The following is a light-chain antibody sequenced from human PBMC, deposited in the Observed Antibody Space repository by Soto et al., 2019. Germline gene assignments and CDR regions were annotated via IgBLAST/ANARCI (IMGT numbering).Light chain of an antibody. CDR2: AAS. CDR3: LQDHDYPWT. V-gene: IGKV1-39*01. Sequence: DIQMPQSPSSLSASVEDRVIITCRASQSISNHLNWYQQKPGKAPKLLIYAASSLQSGVPSRFSGSGSGTDFTLTISSLQPEDFATYYCLQDHDYPWTFGQGTKVDI. J-gene: IGKJ1*01. CDR1: QSISNH.